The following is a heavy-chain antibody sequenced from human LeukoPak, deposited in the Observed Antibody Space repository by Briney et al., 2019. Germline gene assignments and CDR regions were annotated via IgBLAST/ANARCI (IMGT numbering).Heavy chain of an antibody. J-gene: IGHJ6*02. Sequence: GGSLRLSCAASGFTVSSNYMSWVRQAPGKGLKWVSVIYSGGSTYYADSVKGRFTISRDNSKNTLYLQMNSLRAEDTAVYYCASPKTPGDYDILTGYTYYYGMDVWGQGTTVTVSS. D-gene: IGHD3-9*01. CDR3: ASPKTPGDYDILTGYTYYYGMDV. CDR2: IYSGGST. V-gene: IGHV3-53*01. CDR1: GFTVSSNY.